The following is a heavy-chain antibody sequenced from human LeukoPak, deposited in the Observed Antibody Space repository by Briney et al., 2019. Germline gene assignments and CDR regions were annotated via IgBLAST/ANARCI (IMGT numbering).Heavy chain of an antibody. J-gene: IGHJ6*02. CDR3: AKGGSSSYYYYHGMDV. D-gene: IGHD6-6*01. Sequence: GGSLSLSCAASGFTFDDYAMLWVRQAPGKGLEWVAGISRNSGSIGYADSVKGRFTISRENAKSSLYLQMNSLRAEDTALYYCAKGGSSSYYYYHGMDVWGQGTTVTVSS. V-gene: IGHV3-9*01. CDR2: ISRNSGSI. CDR1: GFTFDDYA.